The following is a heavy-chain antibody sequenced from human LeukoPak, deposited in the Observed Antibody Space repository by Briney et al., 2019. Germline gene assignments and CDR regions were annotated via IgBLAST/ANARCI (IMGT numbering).Heavy chain of an antibody. J-gene: IGHJ4*02. CDR2: IISKTDGGRT. D-gene: IGHD7-27*01. CDR1: GFSVSNAW. V-gene: IGHV3-15*01. CDR3: AATLRSPGAFDY. Sequence: GGSLRLSCAASGFSVSNAWMGWVRQATGKGLEWVGRIISKTDGGRTDYAAPAKDRFTISRDDSTRTLYLQMNSLKTEDTAVYYCAATLRSPGAFDYWGQGTLVTVSS.